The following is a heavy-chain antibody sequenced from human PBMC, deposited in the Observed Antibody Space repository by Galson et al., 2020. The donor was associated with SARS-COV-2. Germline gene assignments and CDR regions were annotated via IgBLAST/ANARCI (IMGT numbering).Heavy chain of an antibody. CDR3: ARDGQLSSGWAFDY. Sequence: GESLKISCAASGFTFSSHAIHWVRQAPGKGLEWVAQIFYDGSDKYYGDSVKGRFTISRDSSKNMVYLRMNNLKVDDTAVYYCARDGQLSSGWAFDYWGQGTLVTVSS. J-gene: IGHJ4*02. V-gene: IGHV3-33*01. CDR1: GFTFSSHA. CDR2: IFYDGSDK. D-gene: IGHD6-19*01.